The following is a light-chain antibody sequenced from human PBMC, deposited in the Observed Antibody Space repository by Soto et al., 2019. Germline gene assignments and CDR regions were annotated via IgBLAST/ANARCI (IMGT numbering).Light chain of an antibody. CDR3: SSYTVSVAPYV. V-gene: IGLV1-44*01. J-gene: IGLJ1*01. CDR2: SNN. CDR1: SSNIGSNT. Sequence: QSVLTQPPSASGTPGQRVTISCSGSSSNIGSNTVNWYQQLPGTAPKLLIYSNNQRPSGVPDRFSGSKSGTSASLAISGLQSEDEADYYCSSYTVSVAPYVFGTGTKLTVL.